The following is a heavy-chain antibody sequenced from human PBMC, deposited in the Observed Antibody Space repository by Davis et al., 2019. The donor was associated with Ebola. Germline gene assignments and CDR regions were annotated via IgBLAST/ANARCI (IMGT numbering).Heavy chain of an antibody. Sequence: SVKVSCKASGGTFSSYAISWVRQAPGQGLEWMGGIIPIFGTANYAQKFQGRVTITADKSTSTAYMELSSLRSDDTAVYYCARDITEQQLVLSTAPQNAFDIWGQGTMVTVSS. J-gene: IGHJ3*02. D-gene: IGHD6-13*01. CDR3: ARDITEQQLVLSTAPQNAFDI. CDR2: IIPIFGTA. CDR1: GGTFSSYA. V-gene: IGHV1-69*06.